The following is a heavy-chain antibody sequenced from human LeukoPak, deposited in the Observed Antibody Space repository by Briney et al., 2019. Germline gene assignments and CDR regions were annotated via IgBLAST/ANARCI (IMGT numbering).Heavy chain of an antibody. Sequence: TGGSLRLSCTASGFTFSTYAMSWVRQAPGKGLEWVSGITAGGGSTYYADSVKGRFTASRDSSKNTLYLQMSSLRVEDTAVYYCAKDGSSSHSFIKAQKHYFDYWGRGTLVTVSS. CDR1: GFTFSTYA. CDR3: AKDGSSSHSFIKAQKHYFDY. V-gene: IGHV3-23*01. D-gene: IGHD1-26*01. CDR2: ITAGGGST. J-gene: IGHJ4*02.